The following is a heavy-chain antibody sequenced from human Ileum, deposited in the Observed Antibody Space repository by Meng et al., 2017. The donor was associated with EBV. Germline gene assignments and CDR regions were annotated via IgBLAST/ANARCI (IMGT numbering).Heavy chain of an antibody. CDR1: GGTISSGYYY. D-gene: IGHD2-21*01. Sequence: QVQLQESGPGLVKPAQTPALTCAVSGGTISSGYYYWSWLRQPPGKGLEWIGYIYNSGSTYYTPSLKSRVTISVDTSKIQFSLKLRFVTAADTDVYSCAREGRSHPVGVSVYWGQGNLVTVSS. V-gene: IGHV4-30-4*08. J-gene: IGHJ4*02. CDR3: AREGRSHPVGVSVY. CDR2: IYNSGST.